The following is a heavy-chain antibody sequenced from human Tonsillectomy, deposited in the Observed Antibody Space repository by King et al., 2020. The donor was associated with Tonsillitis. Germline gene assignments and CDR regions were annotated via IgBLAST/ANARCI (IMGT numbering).Heavy chain of an antibody. Sequence: VKLVESGGGLVKPGGSLRLSCVASGFTFTTYSINWVRQAPGKGLEWVSSISPTSGYIYYADSVKGRFTISRDNTQNSLFLQMNSLRAEDTAVYYCARAQQEMVQSYYYMDVWGKGTTVTVSS. CDR1: GFTFTTYS. CDR3: ARAQQEMVQSYYYMDV. J-gene: IGHJ6*03. D-gene: IGHD6-13*01. CDR2: ISPTSGYI. V-gene: IGHV3-21*01.